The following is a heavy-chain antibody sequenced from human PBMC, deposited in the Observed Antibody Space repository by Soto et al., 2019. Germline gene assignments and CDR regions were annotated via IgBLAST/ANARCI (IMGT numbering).Heavy chain of an antibody. CDR3: ARTDVYTSQGDYFVS. CDR2: VHHTGST. CDR1: GASISGGGNS. J-gene: IGHJ4*02. Sequence: PSETLSLTCAVSGASISGGGNSWNWIRQPPGKGLEWIGYVHHTGSTYYTPSLKSRVTISLDRSKNQFSLKLTSVTAADTAVYYCARTDVYTSQGDYFVSWGQGALVTVSS. V-gene: IGHV4-30-2*01. D-gene: IGHD1-20*01.